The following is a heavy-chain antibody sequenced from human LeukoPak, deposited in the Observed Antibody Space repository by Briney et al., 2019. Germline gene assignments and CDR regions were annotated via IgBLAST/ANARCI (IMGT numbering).Heavy chain of an antibody. CDR1: GYSISSGYY. J-gene: IGHJ3*02. CDR3: ARRLYSGSYVVAFDI. CDR2: IYHSGST. Sequence: SETLSLTCTVSGYSISSGYYWGWIRPPPGKGLEWIGSIYHSGSTYYNPSLKSRVTISVDTSKNQFSLKLSSVTAADTAVYYCARRLYSGSYVVAFDIWGQGTMVTVSS. D-gene: IGHD1-26*01. V-gene: IGHV4-38-2*02.